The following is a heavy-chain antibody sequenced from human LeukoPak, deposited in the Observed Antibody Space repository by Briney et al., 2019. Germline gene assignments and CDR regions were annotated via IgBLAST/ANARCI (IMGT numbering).Heavy chain of an antibody. CDR2: IYHSGST. J-gene: IGHJ3*02. D-gene: IGHD5-18*01. CDR3: ARFRGYSRGKGAFDI. V-gene: IGHV4-59*12. CDR1: GGSISSYY. Sequence: PSETLSLTCTVSGGSISSYYWSWIRQPPGKGLEWIGYIYHSGSTYYNPSLKSRVTISVDRSKNQFSLKLSSVTAADTAVYYCARFRGYSRGKGAFDIWGQGTMVTVSS.